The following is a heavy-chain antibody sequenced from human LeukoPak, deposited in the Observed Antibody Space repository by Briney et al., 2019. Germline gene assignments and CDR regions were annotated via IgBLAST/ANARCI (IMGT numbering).Heavy chain of an antibody. J-gene: IGHJ4*02. V-gene: IGHV1-2*06. CDR2: INPNSGGT. D-gene: IGHD3-22*01. CDR1: GYTFTGYY. CDR3: ARGTVHYYDSSGYYFGY. Sequence: ASVKVSCKASGYTFTGYYIHWVRQAPGQGLEWMGRINPNSGGTNYAQKFQGRVTMTRDTSISTAYMELSRLRSDDTAVYYCARGTVHYYDSSGYYFGYWGQGTLVTVSS.